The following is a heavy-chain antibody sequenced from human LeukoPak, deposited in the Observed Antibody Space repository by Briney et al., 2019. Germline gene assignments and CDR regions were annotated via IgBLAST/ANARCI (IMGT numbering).Heavy chain of an antibody. CDR1: GFTFSDYY. Sequence: GGSLRLSCAASGFTFSDYYMSWIRQAPGKGPEWVALISYDGGSKYYADSVKGRFTISRDNSKNTLYLQMNSLRAEDTAVYYCAKIGSSGWSDFDYWGQGTLVTVSS. J-gene: IGHJ4*02. D-gene: IGHD6-19*01. CDR2: ISYDGGSK. CDR3: AKIGSSGWSDFDY. V-gene: IGHV3-30*18.